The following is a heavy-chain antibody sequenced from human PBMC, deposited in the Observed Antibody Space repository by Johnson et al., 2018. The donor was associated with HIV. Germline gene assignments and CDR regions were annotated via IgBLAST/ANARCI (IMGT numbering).Heavy chain of an antibody. CDR2: IYSGGST. CDR1: GFTVSSNY. V-gene: IGHV3-66*01. J-gene: IGHJ3*02. Sequence: MLLVESGGGLVQPGGSLRLSCAASGFTVSSNYMSWVRQAPGKGLGWVSVIYSGGSTYYADSVKGRFTISRDNSKNTLYLQMNSLRAEDTAVYYCARDPGRYCSGGSCYVEDAFDIWGQGTMVTVSS. CDR3: ARDPGRYCSGGSCYVEDAFDI. D-gene: IGHD2-15*01.